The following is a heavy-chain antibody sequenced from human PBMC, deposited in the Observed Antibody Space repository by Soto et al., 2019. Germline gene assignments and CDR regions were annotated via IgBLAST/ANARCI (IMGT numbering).Heavy chain of an antibody. V-gene: IGHV1-69*12. CDR1: GGTFSSYA. CDR3: GVVVDKNCYYGMDV. J-gene: IGHJ6*02. CDR2: IIPIFGTA. D-gene: IGHD3-22*01. Sequence: QVQLVQSGAAVKKPGSSVKVSCKASGGTFSSYAISWVRQAPGQGLEWMGGIIPIFGTADYAQKCQGRVKITADESTSTAHRELNSLRSADTAVYYCGVVVDKNCYYGMDVWGPGPTVTVS.